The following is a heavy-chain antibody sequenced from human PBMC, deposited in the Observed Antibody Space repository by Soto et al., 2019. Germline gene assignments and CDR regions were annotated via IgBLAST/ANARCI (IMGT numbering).Heavy chain of an antibody. CDR1: GCTFSSYA. J-gene: IGHJ6*02. Sequence: SVKVSCTASGCTFSSYAISWVRQAPGQGLEWMGGIIPIFGTANYAQKFQGRVTITADESTSTAYMELSSLRSEDTAVYYCARDSASGARGMDVWGQGTTVTVSS. D-gene: IGHD3-10*01. V-gene: IGHV1-69*13. CDR3: ARDSASGARGMDV. CDR2: IIPIFGTA.